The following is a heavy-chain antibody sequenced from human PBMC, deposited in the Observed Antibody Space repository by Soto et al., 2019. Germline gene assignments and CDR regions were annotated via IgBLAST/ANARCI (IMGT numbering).Heavy chain of an antibody. Sequence: XETLSLTCTVAGCSVSSYYWSWIRQPPGKGLEWIAYIYYSGITNYNPSLKSRVTMSVDTSKNQFSLKLTSMTAADTAVYYCARGLLGQIYFFDYWGQGTLVTVSS. V-gene: IGHV4-59*02. CDR2: IYYSGIT. CDR1: GCSVSSYY. CDR3: ARGLLGQIYFFDY. D-gene: IGHD3-9*01. J-gene: IGHJ4*02.